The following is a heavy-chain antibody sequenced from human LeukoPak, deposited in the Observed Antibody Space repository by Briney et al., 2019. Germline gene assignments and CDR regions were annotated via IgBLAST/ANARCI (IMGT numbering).Heavy chain of an antibody. J-gene: IGHJ3*02. CDR2: IYYSGST. Sequence: SETLSLTCTVSGGSISSSSYYWGWIRQPPGKGLEWIGSIYYSGSTYYNPSLKSRVTISVDTSKNQFSLKLRSVTAADTAVYYCARIHPPYYYDTTGYYGHDAFDIWGQGTMVTVSS. CDR1: GGSISSSSYY. V-gene: IGHV4-39*01. CDR3: ARIHPPYYYDTTGYYGHDAFDI. D-gene: IGHD3-22*01.